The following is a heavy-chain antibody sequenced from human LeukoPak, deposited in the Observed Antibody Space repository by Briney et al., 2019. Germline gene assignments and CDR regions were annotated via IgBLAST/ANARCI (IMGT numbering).Heavy chain of an antibody. CDR3: AREHRNVGATVDN. J-gene: IGHJ4*02. CDR2: IERDGSTT. CDR1: GFTFSDYW. Sequence: PGGSLRLSCAGSGFTFSDYWMHWVRQAPAKGLVWVSRIERDGSTTYYADSVKGRFTISRDTAKNTLYLQMNSLRAEDTAVYYCAREHRNVGATVDNWGQGTLVTVSS. V-gene: IGHV3-74*01. D-gene: IGHD1-26*01.